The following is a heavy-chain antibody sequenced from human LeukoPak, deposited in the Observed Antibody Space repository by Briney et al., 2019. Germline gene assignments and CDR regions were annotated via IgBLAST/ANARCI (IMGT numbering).Heavy chain of an antibody. J-gene: IGHJ5*02. Sequence: GRSLRLSCAASGFTFSVYGMHWVRQAPGKGLEWVAFIRHDGTNQDYADSVKGRYTVSRDNAKNTVNLQMNSLRPDDTVVYCCAKGLHISSWPNFFDPWGPGPLVTVSS. CDR2: IRHDGTNQ. CDR3: AKGLHISSWPNFFDP. D-gene: IGHD6-13*01. CDR1: GFTFSVYG. V-gene: IGHV3-30*02.